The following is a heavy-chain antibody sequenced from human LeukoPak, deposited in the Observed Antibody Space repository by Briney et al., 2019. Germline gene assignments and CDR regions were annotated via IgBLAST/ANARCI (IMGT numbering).Heavy chain of an antibody. D-gene: IGHD6-13*01. CDR3: ARASSNKPFDY. Sequence: ASVKVSCKAFGYTFTDYYIHWVRQAPGQGLECMGCITPKSSGTNYAEKVQGRVTITRDTSTNTAHMDLNSLRSEDTAVYYCARASSNKPFDYWGQGTLVTVSS. J-gene: IGHJ4*02. CDR2: ITPKSSGT. V-gene: IGHV1-2*02. CDR1: GYTFTDYY.